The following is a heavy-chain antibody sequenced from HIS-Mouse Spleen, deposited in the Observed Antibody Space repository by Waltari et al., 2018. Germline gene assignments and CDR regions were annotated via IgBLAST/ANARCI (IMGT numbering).Heavy chain of an antibody. V-gene: IGHV4-39*07. Sequence: QLQLQESGPGLVKPSETLSLTCTVSCGSISSSSYYLVWIRQPPGKGLEWIGGIYYSGSTYYNPSLKSRVTISVDTSKNQFSLKLSSVTAADTAVYYCAREIPYSSSWYDWYFDLWGRGTLVTVSS. CDR3: AREIPYSSSWYDWYFDL. J-gene: IGHJ2*01. D-gene: IGHD6-13*01. CDR2: IYYSGST. CDR1: CGSISSSSYY.